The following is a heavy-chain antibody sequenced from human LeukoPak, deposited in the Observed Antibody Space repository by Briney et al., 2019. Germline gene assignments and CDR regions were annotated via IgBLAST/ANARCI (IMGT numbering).Heavy chain of an antibody. CDR2: ISSSSNYI. Sequence: GGSLRLSCAASEFTFSSYSVNWVRQAPGKGLEWVSSISSSSNYIYYADSMKGRFTISRDNAKNSLYLQMNSLRAEDTAVYFCAREMAAGTFDYWGQGALVTVSS. J-gene: IGHJ4*02. CDR3: AREMAAGTFDY. D-gene: IGHD5-24*01. CDR1: EFTFSSYS. V-gene: IGHV3-21*01.